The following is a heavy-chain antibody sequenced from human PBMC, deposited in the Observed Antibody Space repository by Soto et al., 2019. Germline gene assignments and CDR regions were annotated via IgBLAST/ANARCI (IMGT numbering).Heavy chain of an antibody. CDR2: INHSGST. J-gene: IGHJ4*02. CDR3: ARVFALNSSGYYYVDY. CDR1: GGSFSGYY. Sequence: PSETLSLTCAVYGGSFSGYYWSWIRQPPGKGLEWIGEINHSGSTNYNPSLKSRVTILVDTSKNQFSLKLSSVTAADTAVYYCARVFALNSSGYYYVDYWGQGTLVTVS. D-gene: IGHD3-22*01. V-gene: IGHV4-34*01.